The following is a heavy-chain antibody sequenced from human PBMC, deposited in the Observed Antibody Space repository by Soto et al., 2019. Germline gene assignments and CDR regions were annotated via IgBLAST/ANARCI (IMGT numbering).Heavy chain of an antibody. D-gene: IGHD6-6*01. CDR1: GGSFSGYY. V-gene: IGHV4-34*01. CDR3: ARVGRIAARRCFDY. Sequence: QVQLQQWGAGLLKPSETLSLTCAVYGGSFSGYYWSWIRQPPGKGLEWIGEINHSGSTNYNPSLKSRVTISVDTSKNQSSLKLSSVTAADTAVYYCARVGRIAARRCFDYWGQGTLVTVSS. J-gene: IGHJ4*02. CDR2: INHSGST.